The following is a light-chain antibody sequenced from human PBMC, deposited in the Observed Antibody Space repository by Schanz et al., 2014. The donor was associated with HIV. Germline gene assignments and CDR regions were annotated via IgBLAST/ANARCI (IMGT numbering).Light chain of an antibody. CDR3: QQYGNSPQA. CDR1: QSVSSSY. CDR2: GAS. J-gene: IGKJ2*01. V-gene: IGKV3-20*01. Sequence: EIVLTQSPGTLSLSPGERATLSCRASQSVSSSYLAWYQQKPGQAPRLLIYGASSRATGIPDRFSGSGSGSAFTLIISRLEPADIAVYYCQQYGNSPQAFGPGTRLEIK.